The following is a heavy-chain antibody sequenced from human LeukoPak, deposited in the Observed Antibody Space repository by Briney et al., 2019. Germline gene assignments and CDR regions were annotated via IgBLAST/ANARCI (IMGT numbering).Heavy chain of an antibody. D-gene: IGHD3-3*01. CDR1: GGSVSSGSYY. J-gene: IGHJ4*02. V-gene: IGHV4-61*01. CDR2: IYYSGST. Sequence: SETLSLTCTVSGGSVSSGSYYWSWIRQPPGKGLEWIGYIYYSGSTNYNPSLKSRVTISVDTSKNQFSLKLSSVTAADTAVYYCARGRVVIDYFDYWGQGTLVTVSS. CDR3: ARGRVVIDYFDY.